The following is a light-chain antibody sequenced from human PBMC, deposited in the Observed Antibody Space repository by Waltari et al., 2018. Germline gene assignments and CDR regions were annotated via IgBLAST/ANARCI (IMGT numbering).Light chain of an antibody. CDR2: EDN. CDR3: YSTDNSGKGV. Sequence: SYELTQPPSVAVSPGQTARITCSGDALPKKFANWYQQKSGQAPVLVIFEDNKRPSGVPDRFSGSSSGTMATSTITGAQEEDEGDYYCYSTDNSGKGVLGGGTKVTVL. V-gene: IGLV3-10*01. CDR1: ALPKKF. J-gene: IGLJ2*01.